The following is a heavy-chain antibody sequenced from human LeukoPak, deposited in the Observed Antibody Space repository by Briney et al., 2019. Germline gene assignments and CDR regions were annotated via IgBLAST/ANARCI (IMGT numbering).Heavy chain of an antibody. CDR1: GGSISSYY. D-gene: IGHD3-22*01. CDR2: IYYSGST. CDR3: AGDHNYDSSGYYYSDAFDI. V-gene: IGHV4-59*01. J-gene: IGHJ3*02. Sequence: SETLSLTCTVSGGSISSYYWSWIRQLPGKGLDWIGYIYYSGSTNYNPSLKSRVTISVDTSKNQFSLKLSSVTAADTAVYYCAGDHNYDSSGYYYSDAFDIWGQGTMVTVSS.